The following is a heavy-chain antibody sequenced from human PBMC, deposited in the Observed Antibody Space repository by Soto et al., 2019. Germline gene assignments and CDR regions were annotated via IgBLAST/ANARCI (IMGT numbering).Heavy chain of an antibody. J-gene: IGHJ4*02. V-gene: IGHV3-33*03. D-gene: IGHD3-3*01. CDR2: IWYDGTNK. CDR3: ARSSPTQYDFWSGWYYFDY. CDR1: GFTFSSHG. Sequence: GWSLRLSCAASGFTFSSHGMHWVRQAPGKXLEWVAVIWYDGTNKYYADSVKGRFTISRDNSKNTMYLQMNSLRVDDTAVYYCARSSPTQYDFWSGWYYFDYWGQGALVTVFS.